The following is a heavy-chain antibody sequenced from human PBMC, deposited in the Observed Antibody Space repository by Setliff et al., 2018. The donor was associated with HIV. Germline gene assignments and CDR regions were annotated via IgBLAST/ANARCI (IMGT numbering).Heavy chain of an antibody. CDR3: AVDPTSDNSWGYFDR. D-gene: IGHD2-2*01. CDR2: IYSSGST. Sequence: PSETLSLTCTVSGASFTTHYWSLIRQPPGKGLEWIGNIYSSGSTNYNPSLKSRVTISVDTSKNQFSLKLSSVTAADTATYYCAVDPTSDNSWGYFDRWGQGTLVTVSS. V-gene: IGHV4-4*09. J-gene: IGHJ4*02. CDR1: GASFTTHY.